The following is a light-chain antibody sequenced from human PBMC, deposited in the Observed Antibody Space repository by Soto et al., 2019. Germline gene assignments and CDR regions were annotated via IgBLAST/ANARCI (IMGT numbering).Light chain of an antibody. CDR3: QQST. CDR2: DAS. CDR1: QGISSA. Sequence: ALQLTQSPSSLSASVGDRVTITCRASQGISSALAWYQQKPGKAPKLLIYDASSLESGVPSRFSGSGSGTDFTLTISSLQPEDFATYYCQQSTFGQGTKVEIK. J-gene: IGKJ1*01. V-gene: IGKV1-13*02.